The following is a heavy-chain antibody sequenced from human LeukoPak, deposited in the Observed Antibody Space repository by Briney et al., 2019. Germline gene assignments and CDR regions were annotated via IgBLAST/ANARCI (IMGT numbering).Heavy chain of an antibody. Sequence: GGSLRLSCAASGFTFSSYSMNWVRQAPGKGLEWVSSISSSSSYIYYADSVKGRFTISRDNAKNSLYLQMNSLRAEDTAVYYCAQSPAVGHSYVSYYYMDVWGKGTTVTVSS. CDR2: ISSSSSYI. V-gene: IGHV3-21*01. D-gene: IGHD5-18*01. CDR3: AQSPAVGHSYVSYYYMDV. J-gene: IGHJ6*03. CDR1: GFTFSSYS.